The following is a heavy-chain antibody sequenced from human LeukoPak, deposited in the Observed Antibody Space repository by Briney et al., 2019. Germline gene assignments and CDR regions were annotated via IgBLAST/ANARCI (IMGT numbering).Heavy chain of an antibody. J-gene: IGHJ1*01. V-gene: IGHV4-34*01. CDR3: ARTNYYDSSGYYYALYFQH. CDR2: INHSGST. Sequence: SETLSLTCAVYGGSFSGYYWSWIRQPPGKGLEWIGEINHSGSTNYNPSLKSRVTISVDTSKNQFSLKLSSVTAADTAVYYCARTNYYDSSGYYYALYFQHWGQGTLVTVSS. D-gene: IGHD3-22*01. CDR1: GGSFSGYY.